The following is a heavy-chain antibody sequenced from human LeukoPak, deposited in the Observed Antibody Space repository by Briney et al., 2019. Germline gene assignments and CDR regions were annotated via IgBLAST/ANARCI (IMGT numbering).Heavy chain of an antibody. CDR3: AKNIGDYNSHYFDY. CDR1: GFTFSSYA. Sequence: GGSLRLSCAASGFTFSSYAMHWVRQAPGKGLEWVAVISYDGSKKHYVDSVKGRFTISRDNSKNTLFLQMNSLRAEDTAVYYCAKNIGDYNSHYFDYWGQGTLVIVSS. CDR2: ISYDGSKK. V-gene: IGHV3-30*18. D-gene: IGHD2-21*02. J-gene: IGHJ4*02.